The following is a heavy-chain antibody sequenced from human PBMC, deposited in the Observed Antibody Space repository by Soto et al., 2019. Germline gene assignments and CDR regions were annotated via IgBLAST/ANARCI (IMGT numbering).Heavy chain of an antibody. CDR3: ARGTLRLGELSLFY. CDR1: GYTFTGYY. V-gene: IGHV1-2*04. D-gene: IGHD3-16*02. CDR2: INPNSGGT. J-gene: IGHJ4*02. Sequence: ASVKVSCKASGYTFTGYYMHWVRQAPGQGLEWMGWINPNSGGTNYAQKFQGWVTMTRDTSISTAYMELSRLRSDDTAVYYCARGTLRLGELSLFYWGQGTLVTVSS.